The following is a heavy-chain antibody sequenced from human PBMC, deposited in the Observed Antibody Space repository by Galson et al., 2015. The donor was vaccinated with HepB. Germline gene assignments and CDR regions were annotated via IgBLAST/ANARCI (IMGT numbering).Heavy chain of an antibody. CDR3: AREAGTMVRGNMDV. V-gene: IGHV1-18*01. D-gene: IGHD3-10*01. J-gene: IGHJ6*02. CDR2: ISAYNGNT. CDR1: GYTFTSYG. Sequence: SCKASGYTFTSYGISWVRQAPGQGLEWMGWISAYNGNTNYAQKLQGRVTMTTDTSTSTAYMELRSLRSDDTAVYYCAREAGTMVRGNMDVWGQGTTVTVSS.